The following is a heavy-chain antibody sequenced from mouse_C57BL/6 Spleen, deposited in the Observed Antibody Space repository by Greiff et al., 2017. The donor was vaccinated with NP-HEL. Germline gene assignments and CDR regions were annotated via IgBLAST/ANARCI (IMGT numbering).Heavy chain of an antibody. V-gene: IGHV3-6*01. CDR2: ISYDGSN. J-gene: IGHJ2*01. Sequence: EVKLMESGPGLVKPSQSLSLTCSVTGYSITSGYYWNWIRQFPGNKLEWMGYISYDGSNNYNPSLKNRISITRDTSKNQFFLKLNSVTTEDTATYYCASQGYDYGGYGGQGTTLTVSS. CDR3: ASQGYDYGGY. D-gene: IGHD2-4*01. CDR1: GYSITSGYY.